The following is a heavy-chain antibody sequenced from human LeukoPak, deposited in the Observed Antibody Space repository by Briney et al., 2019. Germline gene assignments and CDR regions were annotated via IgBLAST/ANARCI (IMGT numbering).Heavy chain of an antibody. Sequence: ASVKVSCKASGYTFTCYYMHWVRQAPGQGLEWMGWINPNSGGTNYAQKFQGRVTMTRDTSISTAYMELSRLRSDDTAVYYCARDGDYYGSGSYYNPIDWWGQGTLVTVSS. CDR3: ARDGDYYGSGSYYNPIDW. CDR1: GYTFTCYY. J-gene: IGHJ4*02. CDR2: INPNSGGT. D-gene: IGHD3-10*01. V-gene: IGHV1-2*02.